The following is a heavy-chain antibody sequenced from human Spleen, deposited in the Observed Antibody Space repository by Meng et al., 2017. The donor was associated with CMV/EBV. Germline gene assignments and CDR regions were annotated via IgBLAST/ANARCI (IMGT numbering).Heavy chain of an antibody. CDR1: GGSFSGYY. D-gene: IGHD6-13*01. Sequence: SETLSLTCAVYGGSFSGYYWSWIRQPPGKGLEWIGEINHSGSTNYNPSLKSRVTISVDTSKNQFSLKLSSVTAADTAVYYRARPPPKRYSSSWYVYWGQGTLVTVSS. CDR3: ARPPPKRYSSSWYVY. V-gene: IGHV4-34*01. CDR2: INHSGST. J-gene: IGHJ4*02.